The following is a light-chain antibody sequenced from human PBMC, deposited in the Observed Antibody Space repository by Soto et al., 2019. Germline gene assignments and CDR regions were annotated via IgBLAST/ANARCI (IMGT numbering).Light chain of an antibody. Sequence: EIVMTQSPAPLSVSPGERVTLSCRASPSLSSYLAWYQQKPGQAPRLLLYGASTRATGIPARVSGRGSGTEFILTSSSLQSEDVAVYDGQQYKHWPFTFGQGTKLEIK. J-gene: IGKJ2*01. CDR2: GAS. CDR3: QQYKHWPFT. CDR1: PSLSSY. V-gene: IGKV3-15*01.